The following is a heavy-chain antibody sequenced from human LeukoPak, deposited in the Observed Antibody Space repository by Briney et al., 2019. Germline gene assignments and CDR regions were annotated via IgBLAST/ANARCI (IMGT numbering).Heavy chain of an antibody. CDR3: AREIEWPACDY. D-gene: IGHD3-3*01. Sequence: GGSLRLSCAASGFTFSSYSMNWVRQAPGKGLEWVSSISSSSSYIYYADSVKGRFTISRDNAKNSLYLQMNSLRAEDTAEYYCAREIEWPACDYWGQGTLVTVSS. CDR2: ISSSSSYI. CDR1: GFTFSSYS. V-gene: IGHV3-21*01. J-gene: IGHJ4*02.